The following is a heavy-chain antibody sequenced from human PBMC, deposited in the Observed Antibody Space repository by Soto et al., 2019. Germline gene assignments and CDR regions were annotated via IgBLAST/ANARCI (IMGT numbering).Heavy chain of an antibody. J-gene: IGHJ6*02. CDR1: GGTFSSYA. CDR3: ASPTREWLPPARDYYYGMDV. CDR2: LIPIFGTA. D-gene: IGHD3-3*01. V-gene: IGHV1-69*06. Sequence: QVQLVQSGAEVKKPGSSVKVSCKASGGTFSSYAISWVRQAPGQGLEWRGGLIPIFGTATYAQKVQGRVTITAGKSTSTAYMELSSLRSEDTAVYYCASPTREWLPPARDYYYGMDVWGQGTTVTVSS.